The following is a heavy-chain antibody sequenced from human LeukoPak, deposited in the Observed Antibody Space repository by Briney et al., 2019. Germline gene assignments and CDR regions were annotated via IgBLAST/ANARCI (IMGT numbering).Heavy chain of an antibody. J-gene: IGHJ5*02. Sequence: PSETLSHTCAASGGSISSKTTIYYWGWIRQPPVKGLEWIGSISYGGSTNYNPSFKSRVTISVDTSKNQFSLKLSSVTAADTAAYYCARAHDFWSGYYKKGRWFDPWGQGTLVTVSS. CDR3: ARAHDFWSGYYKKGRWFDP. CDR1: GGSISSKTTIYY. CDR2: ISYGGST. V-gene: IGHV4-39*07. D-gene: IGHD3-3*01.